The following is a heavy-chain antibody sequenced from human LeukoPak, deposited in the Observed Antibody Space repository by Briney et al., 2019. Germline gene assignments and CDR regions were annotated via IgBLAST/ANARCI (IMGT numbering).Heavy chain of an antibody. Sequence: GGSLRLSCAASGFTVSSNYMSWVRQAPGKGLEWVSVIYSGGSTYYADSVKGRFTISRDNAKNTLYLQMNSLRAEDTAVYYCASAHYYDSSGYLDWGQGTLVTVSS. CDR3: ASAHYYDSSGYLD. J-gene: IGHJ4*02. D-gene: IGHD3-22*01. CDR1: GFTVSSNY. V-gene: IGHV3-53*01. CDR2: IYSGGST.